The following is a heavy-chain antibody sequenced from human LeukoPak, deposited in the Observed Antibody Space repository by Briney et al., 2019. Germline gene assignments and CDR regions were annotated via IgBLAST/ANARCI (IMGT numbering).Heavy chain of an antibody. CDR2: IHYSGST. Sequence: PSETLSPTCTVSGGSIGSYYWSWVRQPPGKGLEWIGYIHYSGSTNYNPSLKSRVTTSIDTSKNQFSLKVTSVTAADAAVYYCARAGFYASVNQYYYYYYMDVWGTGTTVTVSS. CDR1: GGSIGSYY. J-gene: IGHJ6*03. V-gene: IGHV4-59*01. D-gene: IGHD2/OR15-2a*01. CDR3: ARAGFYASVNQYYYYYYMDV.